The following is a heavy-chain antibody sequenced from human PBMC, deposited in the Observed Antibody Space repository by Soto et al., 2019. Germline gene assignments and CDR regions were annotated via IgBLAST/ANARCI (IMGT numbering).Heavy chain of an antibody. J-gene: IGHJ6*02. CDR1: GGTFSSFA. CDR3: ARGGEDFDWLPERYYYGMDV. Sequence: QVQLVQSGAEVKKPGSSVKVSCKASGGTFSSFAISWVRQAPGQGLEWMGGIIPIFGTANYAQKFQGRVTITADESTSTAYMELSSLRSEDTAVYCCARGGEDFDWLPERYYYGMDVWGQGTTVTVSS. D-gene: IGHD3-9*01. V-gene: IGHV1-69*01. CDR2: IIPIFGTA.